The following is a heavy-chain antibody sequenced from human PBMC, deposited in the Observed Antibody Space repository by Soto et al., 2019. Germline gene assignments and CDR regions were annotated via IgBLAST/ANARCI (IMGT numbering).Heavy chain of an antibody. V-gene: IGHV3-48*02. Sequence: VQLLESGGGLVYPGASLRLSCATSGFSFSDYSMNWVRQAPGKGLQWVSYISSSGDDIHYADSVKGRFTVSRDNAKNALFLQMNSLRDDDSAIYYCARLPKGSLVTAWVQGTLVTVSS. J-gene: IGHJ4*02. CDR1: GFSFSDYS. D-gene: IGHD2-21*02. CDR2: ISSSGDDI. CDR3: ARLPKGSLVTA.